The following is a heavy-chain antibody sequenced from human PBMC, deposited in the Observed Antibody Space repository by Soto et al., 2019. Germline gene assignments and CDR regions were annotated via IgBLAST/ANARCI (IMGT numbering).Heavy chain of an antibody. D-gene: IGHD4-17*01. CDR2: IYHSGST. V-gene: IGHV4-4*02. Sequence: SETLSLTCAVSGGSISSSNWWSWVRQPPGKGLEWIGEIYHSGSTNYNPSLKSRVTISVDKSKNQFSLRLSSVTAADTAVYYCARVPLSYGDYEDYWGQGTLVT. CDR3: ARVPLSYGDYEDY. J-gene: IGHJ4*02. CDR1: GGSISSSNW.